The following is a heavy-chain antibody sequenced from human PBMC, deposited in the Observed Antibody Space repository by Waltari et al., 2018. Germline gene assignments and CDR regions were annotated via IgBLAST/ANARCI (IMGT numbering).Heavy chain of an antibody. CDR3: AREKFVVPANSWFDP. CDR1: GFTFSSYW. D-gene: IGHD2-2*01. V-gene: IGHV3-7*01. CDR2: IKPDGSET. J-gene: IGHJ5*02. Sequence: EVQLVESGGGLVQPGRSLRLSCAASGFTFSSYWMTWVRQAPGKGMEGVANIKPDGSETTYVDSVEGRFAISRDNAKNSLYLQMNSLRAEDSAVYYCAREKFVVPANSWFDPWGQGTLVTVSS.